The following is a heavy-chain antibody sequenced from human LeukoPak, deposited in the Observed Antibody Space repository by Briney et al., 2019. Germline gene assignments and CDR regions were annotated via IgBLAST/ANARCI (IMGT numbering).Heavy chain of an antibody. J-gene: IGHJ4*02. D-gene: IGHD3-10*01. CDR1: GGSISSYY. V-gene: IGHV4-59*12. CDR3: ARGFLGDYFGSGSYYVFDY. Sequence: PSETLSLTCTVSGGSISSYYWSWIRQPPGKGLEWIGYIYNSGSTNYNPSLKSRVTMSEDTSKNQFSLKLSSVTAADTAVYYCARGFLGDYFGSGSYYVFDYWGQGTLVTVSS. CDR2: IYNSGST.